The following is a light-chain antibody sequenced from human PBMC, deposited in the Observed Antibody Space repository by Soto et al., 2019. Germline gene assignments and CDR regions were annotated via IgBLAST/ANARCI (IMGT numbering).Light chain of an antibody. V-gene: IGLV1-40*01. J-gene: IGLJ1*01. CDR1: SSNIGAGYD. CDR2: GNS. Sequence: QSVLTQPPSVSGAPGQRVTISCTGSSSNIGAGYDVHWYQRLPGTAPKLLIYGNSNRPSEVPDRFSGSKSGTSASLAITGLQAEDEADYYCQSYDSSLSAFYVFGTGTKVTVL. CDR3: QSYDSSLSAFYV.